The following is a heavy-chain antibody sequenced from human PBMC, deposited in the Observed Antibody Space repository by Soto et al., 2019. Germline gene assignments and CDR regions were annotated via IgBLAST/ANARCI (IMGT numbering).Heavy chain of an antibody. J-gene: IGHJ4*02. CDR2: IYYRGST. V-gene: IGHV4-31*03. Sequence: SEALSLLCSVSGGSLSCGGYYLSWLRQHPGKGLEWIGYIYYRGSTYYNPSLKRRHTISVDTSKNQFSLKLSSVTAADTAVYYCARIGPSRRGPVICIAGSGKVPWYFAFWGQGTPVTVSS. CDR3: ARIGPSRRGPVICIAGSGKVPWYFAF. D-gene: IGHD6-13*01. CDR1: GGSLSCGGYY.